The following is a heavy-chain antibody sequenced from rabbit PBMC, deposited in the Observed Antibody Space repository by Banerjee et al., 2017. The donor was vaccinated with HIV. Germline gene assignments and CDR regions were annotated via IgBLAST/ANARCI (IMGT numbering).Heavy chain of an antibody. CDR2: VFTGNLKT. Sequence: MSWVRLAPGKGLEWIGCVFTGNLKTYYASLANARITRYKTSLCAWTLDMSSPALTAAATYFCSSAADFGGYIGGNFGLWGQGTLVTVS. CDR3: SSAADFGGYIGGNFGL. D-gene: IGHD1-1*01. V-gene: IGHV1S40*01. J-gene: IGHJ3*01.